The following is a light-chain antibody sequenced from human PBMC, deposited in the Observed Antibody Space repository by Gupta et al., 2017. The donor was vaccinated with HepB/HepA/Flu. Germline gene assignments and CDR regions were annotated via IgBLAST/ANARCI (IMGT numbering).Light chain of an antibody. J-gene: IGKJ3*01. V-gene: IGKV3-11*01. CDR2: DAS. CDR1: QSVSSY. Sequence: THPPATLSLSPGERATLSCRASQSVSSYLAWYQQKPGQAPRLLIYDASNRATGIPARFSGSGSGTDFTLTISSREPEDFAVYYCQQRSNWPPKFTFGPGTKVDIK. CDR3: QQRSNWPPKFT.